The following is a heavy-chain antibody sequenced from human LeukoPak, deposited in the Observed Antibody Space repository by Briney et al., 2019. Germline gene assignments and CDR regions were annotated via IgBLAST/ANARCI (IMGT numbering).Heavy chain of an antibody. J-gene: IGHJ5*02. CDR2: IYHSGST. V-gene: IGHV4-30-2*01. D-gene: IGHD3-3*01. CDR1: GGSISSGGSS. CDR3: ARGRGYDFWSGYSPVWFDP. Sequence: SQTLSLTCAVSGGSISSGGSSWSWIRQPPGKGLEWIGYIYHSGSTNYNPSLKSRVTISVDTSKNQFSLKLSSVTAADTAVYYCARGRGYDFWSGYSPVWFDPWGQGTLVTVSS.